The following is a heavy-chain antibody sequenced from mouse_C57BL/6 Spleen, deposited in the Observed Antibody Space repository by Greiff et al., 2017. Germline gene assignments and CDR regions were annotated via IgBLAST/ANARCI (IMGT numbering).Heavy chain of an antibody. CDR2: IYPRSGYT. Sequence: QVQLQQSGAELARPGASVKLSCKASGYTFTSYGISWVKQRTGQGLEWIGEIYPRSGYTYYNEKFKGKATLTADKSSSTAYMELRSLTSEDSAVYFCARSFITTVVEDYAMDYWGQGTSVTVSS. J-gene: IGHJ4*01. CDR3: ARSFITTVVEDYAMDY. D-gene: IGHD1-1*01. CDR1: GYTFTSYG. V-gene: IGHV1-81*01.